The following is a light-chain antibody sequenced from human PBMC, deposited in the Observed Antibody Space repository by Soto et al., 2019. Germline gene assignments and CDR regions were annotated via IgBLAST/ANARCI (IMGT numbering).Light chain of an antibody. CDR2: EVS. V-gene: IGLV2-8*01. J-gene: IGLJ2*01. CDR3: SSYAGSNNFVV. Sequence: QSALTQPPSASGSPGQSVTISCTGTSSDVGGYNYVSWYQQHPGKAPKLMIYEVSKRPSGVPDRFSCSKSGNTASLTVTGLHAEDEADYYCSSYAGSNNFVVFGGGTKLTVL. CDR1: SSDVGGYNY.